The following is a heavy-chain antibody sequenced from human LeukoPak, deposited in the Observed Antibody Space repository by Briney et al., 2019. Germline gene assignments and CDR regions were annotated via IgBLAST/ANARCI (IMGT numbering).Heavy chain of an antibody. J-gene: IGHJ4*02. Sequence: GGSLRLSCAASGFTFSSYAMTWVRQAPGKGLEWVSTIRGSDDSTYYADSVKGRFTISRDNSKNTLYLQMNGLRAEDTAIYYCAKDTGPAAGITADYWGQGTLVTVSS. CDR3: AKDTGPAAGITADY. V-gene: IGHV3-23*01. CDR2: IRGSDDST. CDR1: GFTFSSYA. D-gene: IGHD6-13*01.